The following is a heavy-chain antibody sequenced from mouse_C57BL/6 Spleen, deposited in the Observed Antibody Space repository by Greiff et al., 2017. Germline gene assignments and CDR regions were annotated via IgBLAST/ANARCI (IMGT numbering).Heavy chain of an antibody. J-gene: IGHJ1*03. Sequence: EVQLVESGGDLVKPGGSLKLSCAASGFTFSSYGMSWVRQTPDKRLEWVATISSGGSYTYYPDSVKGRFTISRDNAKNTLYLQMSSLKSEDTAMYYCARPVVADWYFDVWGTGTTVTVSS. V-gene: IGHV5-6*01. CDR2: ISSGGSYT. D-gene: IGHD1-1*01. CDR1: GFTFSSYG. CDR3: ARPVVADWYFDV.